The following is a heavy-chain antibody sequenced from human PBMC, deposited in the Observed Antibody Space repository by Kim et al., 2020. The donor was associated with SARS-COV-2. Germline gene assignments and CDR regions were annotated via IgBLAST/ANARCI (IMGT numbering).Heavy chain of an antibody. D-gene: IGHD6-13*01. CDR1: GYTFTGYY. CDR2: SNPNSGGT. CDR3: ARRGGAAAGNFDP. Sequence: ASVKVSCKASGYTFTGYYIHWVRRAPGQGLEWMGWSNPNSGGTNYAQKFQGRVTMTRDTSISTAYMELSRLRSDDTAVYYCARRGGAAAGNFDPWGQGTMVTVSS. J-gene: IGHJ5*02. V-gene: IGHV1-2*02.